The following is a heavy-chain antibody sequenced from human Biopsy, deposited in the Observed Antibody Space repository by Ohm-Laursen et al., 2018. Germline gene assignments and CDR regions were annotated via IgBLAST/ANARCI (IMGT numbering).Heavy chain of an antibody. CDR3: ARRLPLRGYAFDV. CDR1: GVSITAYY. D-gene: IGHD3-10*01. V-gene: IGHV4-59*08. CDR2: IHHSGST. Sequence: SDTLSLTCTVSGVSITAYYWSWIRQPPGKGLECIGNIHHSGSTNYNPSLKSRLTISVDTSKNQFSLKLSSVTAADTAVYYCARRLPLRGYAFDVWGQGTLVTVSS. J-gene: IGHJ3*01.